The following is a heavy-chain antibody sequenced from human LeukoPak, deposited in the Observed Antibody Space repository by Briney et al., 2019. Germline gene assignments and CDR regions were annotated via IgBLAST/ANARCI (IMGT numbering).Heavy chain of an antibody. CDR2: MNPNSGNT. J-gene: IGHJ6*03. CDR1: GYTFTSYD. Sequence: RASVTVSCKASGYTFTSYDINWVRQATGQGLEWMGWMNPNSGNTVYAQKFQGRVTMTRNTSIITAYRELRSLRSEDTAVYYCARGSSPQTIFGVLIIQRLYYYYMDVWGKGTTVTGAS. CDR3: ARGSSPQTIFGVLIIQRLYYYYMDV. D-gene: IGHD3-3*01. V-gene: IGHV1-8*01.